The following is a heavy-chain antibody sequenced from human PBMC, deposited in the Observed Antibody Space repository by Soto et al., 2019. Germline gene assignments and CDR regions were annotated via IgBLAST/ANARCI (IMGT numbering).Heavy chain of an antibody. CDR3: ARDARTLDWYLDL. J-gene: IGHJ2*01. CDR1: GYSINRDNY. V-gene: IGHV4-38-2*01. D-gene: IGHD1-1*01. CDR2: IYQTGTT. Sequence: PSETLSLTCAVSGYSINRDNYWDWIRQPPGKGLEWIGSIYQTGTTYYSPPLKSRVTISLDTSNNHFSLELSSVTAADTAVYYCARDARTLDWYLDLWRGVSLVIVSA.